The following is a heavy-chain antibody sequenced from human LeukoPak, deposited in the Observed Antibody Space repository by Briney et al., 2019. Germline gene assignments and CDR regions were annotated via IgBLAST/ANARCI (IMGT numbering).Heavy chain of an antibody. CDR1: GFTFSSYS. CDR2: ISSSSSYI. D-gene: IGHD3-10*01. CDR3: AKGLITMVRGASDY. J-gene: IGHJ4*02. V-gene: IGHV3-21*04. Sequence: GGSLRLSCAASGFTFSSYSMNWVRQAPGKGLEWVSSISSSSSYIYYADSVKGRFTISRDNAKNSLYLQMNSLRAEDTAVYYCAKGLITMVRGASDYWGQGTLVTVSS.